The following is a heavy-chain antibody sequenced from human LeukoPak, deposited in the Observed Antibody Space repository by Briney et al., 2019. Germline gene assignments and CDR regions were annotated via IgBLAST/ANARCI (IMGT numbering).Heavy chain of an antibody. CDR1: GYTFTSYD. CDR2: MNPNSGNT. CDR3: ARQVAPYYDFWSGYSNWFDP. Sequence: RASVKVSCKASGYTFTSYDINWVRQATGQGLEWMGWMNPNSGNTGYAQKFQGRVTMTRNTSISTAYMELSSLRSEDTAVYYCARQVAPYYDFWSGYSNWFDPWGQGTLVTVSS. V-gene: IGHV1-8*01. D-gene: IGHD3-3*01. J-gene: IGHJ5*02.